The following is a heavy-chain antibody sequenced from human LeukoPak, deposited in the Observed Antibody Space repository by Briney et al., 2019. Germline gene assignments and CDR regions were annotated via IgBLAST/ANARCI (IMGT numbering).Heavy chain of an antibody. CDR3: ARASSVVPAATKFDY. CDR2: IIPIFGTA. J-gene: IGHJ4*02. V-gene: IGHV1-69*13. Sequence: SVKVSCKASGGTFSSYAIGWVRQAPGQGLEWMGGIIPIFGTANYAQKFQGRVTITADESTSTAYMELSGLRSEDTAVYYCARASSVVPAATKFDYWGQGTLVTVSS. D-gene: IGHD2-2*01. CDR1: GGTFSSYA.